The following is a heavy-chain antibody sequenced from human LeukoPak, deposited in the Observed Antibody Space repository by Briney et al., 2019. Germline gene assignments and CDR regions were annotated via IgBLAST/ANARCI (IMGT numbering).Heavy chain of an antibody. CDR2: IKQDGSEK. D-gene: IGHD6-13*01. V-gene: IGHV3-7*01. CDR1: GFTFSSYG. Sequence: GGSLRLSCAASGFTFSSYGMHWVRQAPGKGLEWVANIKQDGSEKYYVASVKGRFTISRDNAKNSLYLQMNSLRAEDTAVYYCARDAAVQQLGYYYYYMDVWGKGTTVTVSS. J-gene: IGHJ6*03. CDR3: ARDAAVQQLGYYYYYMDV.